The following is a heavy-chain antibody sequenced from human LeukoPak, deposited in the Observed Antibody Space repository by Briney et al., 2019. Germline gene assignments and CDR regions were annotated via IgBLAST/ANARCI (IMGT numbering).Heavy chain of an antibody. Sequence: GGSLRLSCAASGFTFSSYGMHWVRQAPGKGLEWVAFIRYDGSNKYYADSVKGRFTISRDNSKNTLYLQMNSLRAEDTAVYYCAKAYGEVNWNLKGPYYYYYMDVWGKGTTVTVSS. J-gene: IGHJ6*03. CDR1: GFTFSSYG. D-gene: IGHD1-7*01. V-gene: IGHV3-30*02. CDR2: IRYDGSNK. CDR3: AKAYGEVNWNLKGPYYYYYMDV.